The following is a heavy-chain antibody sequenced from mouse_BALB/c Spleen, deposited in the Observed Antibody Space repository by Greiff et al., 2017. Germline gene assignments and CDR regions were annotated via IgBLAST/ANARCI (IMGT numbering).Heavy chain of an antibody. J-gene: IGHJ4*01. CDR1: GFTFSSYT. V-gene: IGHV5-6-4*01. Sequence: EVQLVESGGGLVKPGGSLKLSCAASGFTFSSYTMSWVRQTPEKRLEWVATISSGGSYTYYPDSVKGRFTISRDNAKNTLYLQMSSLKSEDTAMYYCARGTNYAMDYWGQGTSVTVSS. CDR2: ISSGGSYT. CDR3: ARGTNYAMDY.